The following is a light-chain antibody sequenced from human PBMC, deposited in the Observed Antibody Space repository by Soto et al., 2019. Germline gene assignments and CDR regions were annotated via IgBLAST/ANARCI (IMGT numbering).Light chain of an antibody. CDR3: MQARQMPIT. V-gene: IGKV2-28*01. CDR1: QSILHSNGKNY. J-gene: IGKJ5*01. CDR2: LGS. Sequence: DIVMPQSPLSLPVTPGEPASISCRSSQSILHSNGKNYLDWYLQKPGQSPQLLIYLGSNRASGVPDRFSCSGSGTDFTLKISRVEAEDVGHYYCMQARQMPITFGQVTLQEIK.